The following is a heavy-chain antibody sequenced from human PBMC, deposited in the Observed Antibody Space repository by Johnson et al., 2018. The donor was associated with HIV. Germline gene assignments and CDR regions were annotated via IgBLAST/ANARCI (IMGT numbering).Heavy chain of an antibody. J-gene: IGHJ3*02. CDR3: ARGPPLQWELRGNAFDI. V-gene: IGHV3-13*01. Sequence: GGGLVQPGGSLRLSCAASGFTFSNAWMSWVRQATGKGLEWVSAIGTAGDTYYPGSVKGRFTISRENAKNSLYLQMNSLRAGDTAVYYCARGPPLQWELRGNAFDIWGQGTMVTVSS. D-gene: IGHD1-26*01. CDR1: GFTFSNAW. CDR2: IGTAGDT.